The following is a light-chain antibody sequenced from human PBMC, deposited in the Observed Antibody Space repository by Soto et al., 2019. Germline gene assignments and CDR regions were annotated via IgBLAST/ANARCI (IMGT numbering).Light chain of an antibody. CDR2: WAS. CDR1: QSVLYSSNNKNY. J-gene: IGKJ1*01. Sequence: DIVMTQSPDSLAVSLGERATINCTSSQSVLYSSNNKNYLAWYQQKPGQPPKLLFYWASTRQSGVPDRISGSGSGTDFTLTITSLQAEDVAVYYCQQYYATPWTFGQGTKVEIK. V-gene: IGKV4-1*01. CDR3: QQYYATPWT.